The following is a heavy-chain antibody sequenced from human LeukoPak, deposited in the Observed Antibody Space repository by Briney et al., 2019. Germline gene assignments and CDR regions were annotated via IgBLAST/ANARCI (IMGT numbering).Heavy chain of an antibody. CDR2: VTYDGSKA. V-gene: IGHV3-30*18. CDR1: GFTFRNYG. D-gene: IGHD3-22*01. CDR3: AKDQRTMTRRMDV. J-gene: IGHJ6*02. Sequence: GGSLRVCCAASGFTFRNYGMHWVRQVPGKGLEWLGVVTYDGSKAFYADSVKGRLTISRENSKNTLYLQMNTLRVEDRAVYFCAKDQRTMTRRMDVWGQGTAVIVSS.